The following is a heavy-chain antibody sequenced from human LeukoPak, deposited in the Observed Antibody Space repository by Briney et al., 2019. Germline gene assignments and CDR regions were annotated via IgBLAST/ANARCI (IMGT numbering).Heavy chain of an antibody. CDR1: GFTFSSYA. D-gene: IGHD6-13*01. CDR3: AKDPNPPRIAAAPYYFDY. Sequence: PGGSLRLSCAASGFTFSSYAMSWVRQAPGKGLKWVSAISGSGGSTYYADSVKGRFTISRDNSKNTLYLQMNSLRAEDTAIYYCAKDPNPPRIAAAPYYFDYWGQGTLVTVSS. V-gene: IGHV3-23*01. J-gene: IGHJ4*02. CDR2: ISGSGGST.